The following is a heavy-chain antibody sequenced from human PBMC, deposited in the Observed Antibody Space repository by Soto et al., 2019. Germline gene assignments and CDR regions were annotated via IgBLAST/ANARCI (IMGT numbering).Heavy chain of an antibody. CDR2: INAGNGNT. D-gene: IGHD3-10*01. CDR1: GYTFTSYA. Sequence: ASVKVSCKASGYTFTSYAMHWVRQAPGQRLEWMGWINAGNGNTKYSQKFQGRVTITRDTSASTAYMELSSLRSEDTAVYYCAREWVPGFGELFYYYYGMDCWGQGTTVTVSS. V-gene: IGHV1-3*01. J-gene: IGHJ6*02. CDR3: AREWVPGFGELFYYYYGMDC.